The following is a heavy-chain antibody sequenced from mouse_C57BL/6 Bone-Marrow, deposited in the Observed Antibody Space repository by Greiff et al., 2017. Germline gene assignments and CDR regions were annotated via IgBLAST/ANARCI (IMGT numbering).Heavy chain of an antibody. J-gene: IGHJ2*01. V-gene: IGHV1-19*01. Sequence: EVQLQQSGPVLVKPGASVKMSCKASGYTFTDYYMNWVKQSHGKSLEWIGVINPYNGGTSYNQKFKGKATLTVDKSSSTAYMELNSLTSEDSAVYYCARSPSNLYYFDYWGQGTTLTVSS. CDR2: INPYNGGT. CDR3: ARSPSNLYYFDY. CDR1: GYTFTDYY. D-gene: IGHD4-1*01.